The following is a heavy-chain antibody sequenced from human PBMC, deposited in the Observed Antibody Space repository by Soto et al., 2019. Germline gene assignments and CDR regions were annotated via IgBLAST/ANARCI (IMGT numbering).Heavy chain of an antibody. V-gene: IGHV4-34*01. CDR1: GGSFSGYY. CDR3: ARGSEVVVVVPASFDY. J-gene: IGHJ4*02. CDR2: INHSGST. Sequence: SETLSLTCAVYGGSFSGYYWSWIRQPPGKGLEWIGEINHSGSTNYNPSLKSRVTISVDTSKNQFSLKLSSVTAADTAVYYCARGSEVVVVVPASFDYWGQGTLVTVSS. D-gene: IGHD2-2*01.